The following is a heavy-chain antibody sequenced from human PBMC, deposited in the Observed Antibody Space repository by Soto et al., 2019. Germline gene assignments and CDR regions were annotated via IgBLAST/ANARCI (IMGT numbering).Heavy chain of an antibody. CDR1: GGSISSSSYY. CDR2: IYYRGVT. D-gene: IGHD3-9*01. CDR3: ARYFDYLYHFDY. J-gene: IGHJ4*02. V-gene: IGHV4-39*01. Sequence: SETLSLTCTVSGGSISSSSYYWGWIRQPPGKGLEWIGNIYYRGVTYYNPSLKSRITISVDTSKNQFSLRLSSVTAADTAVYYCARYFDYLYHFDYWGQGTVVTVSS.